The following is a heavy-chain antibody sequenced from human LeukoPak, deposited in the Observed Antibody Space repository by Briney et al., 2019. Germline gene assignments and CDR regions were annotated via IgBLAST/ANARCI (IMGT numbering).Heavy chain of an antibody. CDR1: GFTFSSYG. CDR2: IWYDGSNK. D-gene: IGHD6-13*01. CDR3: ARGPAAGYSSYYFDY. J-gene: IGHJ4*02. V-gene: IGHV3-33*01. Sequence: GRSLRLSCAASGFTFSSYGMHWVRQAPGKGLEWVAVIWYDGSNKYYADSVKGRFTISRDNSKNTLYLQMNSLRAEDTAVYYCARGPAAGYSSYYFDYWGQGTLVTVSS.